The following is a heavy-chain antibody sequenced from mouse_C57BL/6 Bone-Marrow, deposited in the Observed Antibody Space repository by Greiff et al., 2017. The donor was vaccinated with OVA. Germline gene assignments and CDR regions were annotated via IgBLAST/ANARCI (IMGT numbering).Heavy chain of an antibody. CDR2: IFPGSGST. J-gene: IGHJ2*01. D-gene: IGHD1-1*01. CDR3: ARDYGSSPLDY. V-gene: IGHV1-75*01. CDR1: GYTFTDYY. Sequence: VQRVESGPELVKPGASVKISCKASGYTFTDYYINWVKQRPGQGLEWIGWIFPGSGSTYYNEKFKGKATLTVDKSSSTAYMLLSSLTSEDSAVYFCARDYGSSPLDYWGQGTTLTVSS.